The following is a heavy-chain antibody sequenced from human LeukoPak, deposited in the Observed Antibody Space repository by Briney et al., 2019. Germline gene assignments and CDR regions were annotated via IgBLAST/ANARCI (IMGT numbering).Heavy chain of an antibody. CDR1: GFTFSSYW. CDR2: IKQDGSEN. Sequence: GGSLRLSCAASGFTFSSYWMSWVRQAPGKGLEWVANIKQDGSENYYVDSVKGRFTISRDNAKNSLYLQMNSLRAEDTAVYYCARDNCGKGDEITNWFDPWGQGTLVTVSS. D-gene: IGHD1-20*01. V-gene: IGHV3-7*01. CDR3: ARDNCGKGDEITNWFDP. J-gene: IGHJ5*02.